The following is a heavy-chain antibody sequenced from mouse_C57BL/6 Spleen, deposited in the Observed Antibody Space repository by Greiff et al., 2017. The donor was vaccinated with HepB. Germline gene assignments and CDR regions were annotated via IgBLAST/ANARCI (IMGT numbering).Heavy chain of an antibody. CDR3: ASLTTVVAPMDY. J-gene: IGHJ4*01. CDR1: GFTFSSYA. D-gene: IGHD1-1*01. V-gene: IGHV5-4*01. CDR2: ISDGGSYT. Sequence: EVQRVESGGGLVKPGGSLKLSCAASGFTFSSYAMSWVRQTPEKRLEWVATISDGGSYTYYPDNVKGRFTISRDNAKNNLYLQMSHLKSEDTAMYYCASLTTVVAPMDYWGQGTSVTVSS.